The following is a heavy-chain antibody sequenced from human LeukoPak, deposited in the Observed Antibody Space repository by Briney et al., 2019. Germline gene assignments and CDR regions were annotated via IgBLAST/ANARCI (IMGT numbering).Heavy chain of an antibody. CDR1: GFAFSSYG. V-gene: IGHV3-30*03. D-gene: IGHD3-22*01. Sequence: GGSLRLSCAASGFAFSSYGMHWVRQAPGKGLEWVAVISYDGSNKYYADSVKGRFTISRDNSKNTLYLQMNSLRAEDTAVYYCARGDSSGDFFDYWGQGTLVTVSS. CDR3: ARGDSSGDFFDY. J-gene: IGHJ4*02. CDR2: ISYDGSNK.